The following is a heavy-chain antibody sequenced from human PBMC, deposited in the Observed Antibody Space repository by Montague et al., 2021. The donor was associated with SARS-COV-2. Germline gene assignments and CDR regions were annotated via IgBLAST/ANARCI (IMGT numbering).Heavy chain of an antibody. J-gene: IGHJ5*02. CDR2: IYWDDDK. D-gene: IGHD2-15*01. V-gene: IGHV2-5*02. Sequence: PALVKPTQTLTLTCTFSGFSLTISGVAVGWIRQPPGKALEWLALIYWDDDKFYSPALKSRLTITKDTSKNQVVLTLTNMDPVDTATYYCAHRVVCSGGSCFSVVSENWFDPWGQGILVTVSS. CDR3: AHRVVCSGGSCFSVVSENWFDP. CDR1: GFSLTISGVA.